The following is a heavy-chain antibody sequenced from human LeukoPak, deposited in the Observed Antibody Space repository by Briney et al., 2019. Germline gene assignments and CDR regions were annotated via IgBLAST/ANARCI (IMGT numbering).Heavy chain of an antibody. D-gene: IGHD3-9*01. V-gene: IGHV1-69*13. CDR3: ASGYYDILTGYPKDFNY. CDR1: GGTFSSYA. CDR2: IIPIFGTA. J-gene: IGHJ4*02. Sequence: SVTVSCKASGGTFSSYAISWVRQAPGQGLEWMGGIIPIFGTANYAQKFQGRVTITADESTSTAYMELSSLRCEDTAVYYCASGYYDILTGYPKDFNYGGQGTLVTVSS.